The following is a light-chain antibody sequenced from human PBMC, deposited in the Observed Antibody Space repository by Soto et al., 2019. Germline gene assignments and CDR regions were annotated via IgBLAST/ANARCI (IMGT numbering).Light chain of an antibody. CDR1: QSVTLGY. V-gene: IGKV3-20*01. J-gene: IGKJ1*01. Sequence: EIVLTQSPGTLSLSPGARATLSCRASQSVTLGYLAWYQQKPGQAPRLLIYGASSGATGIPDRFSGSGSGTDCTLTISRLEPEDCEVYDGQQYGSSPWTFGQGTKVDIK. CDR2: GAS. CDR3: QQYGSSPWT.